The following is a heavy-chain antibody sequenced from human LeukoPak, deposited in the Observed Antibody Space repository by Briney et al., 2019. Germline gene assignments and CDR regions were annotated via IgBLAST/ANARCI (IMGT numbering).Heavy chain of an antibody. Sequence: ASVTVSCMASGYTFTSYGISWVRQAPGQGLEWMGWISAYNGNTNYAQKLQGRVTMTTDTSTSTAYMELRSLRSDDTAVYYCARGAANYYYYGMDVWGQGTTVTVSS. CDR2: ISAYNGNT. CDR1: GYTFTSYG. J-gene: IGHJ6*02. D-gene: IGHD2-15*01. V-gene: IGHV1-18*01. CDR3: ARGAANYYYYGMDV.